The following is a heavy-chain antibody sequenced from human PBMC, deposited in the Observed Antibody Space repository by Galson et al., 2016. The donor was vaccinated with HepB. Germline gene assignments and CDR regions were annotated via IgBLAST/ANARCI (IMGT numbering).Heavy chain of an antibody. Sequence: SLRLSCATSGFTFNYAWMSWVRHTPGKGLEWVALIWSDGSIKHNADSVKGRFTISRDNSESTVYLQMNSLRVEDTAVYYCARDRLGGRPTYYYYYDMDVWGQGTTVTVSS. D-gene: IGHD5-12*01. CDR1: GFTFNYAW. V-gene: IGHV3-33*08. J-gene: IGHJ6*02. CDR3: ARDRLGGRPTYYYYYDMDV. CDR2: IWSDGSIK.